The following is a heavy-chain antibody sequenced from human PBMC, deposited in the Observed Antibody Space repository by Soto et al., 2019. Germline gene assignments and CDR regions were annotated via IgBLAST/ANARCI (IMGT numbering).Heavy chain of an antibody. CDR2: ISPHNGNA. J-gene: IGHJ4*02. CDR3: ARDRSGGYDF. Sequence: QVHLVQSGAEVKKTGASVKVSCKTSGYPCTSNRLSWVRRAPGQGLGWMGRISPHNGNAKYAQKFQERATMTADTAASTVYTELRSLRSNDSAVFYCARDRSGGYDFWGQGTLVTVS. V-gene: IGHV1-18*01. D-gene: IGHD6-19*01. CDR1: GYPCTSNR.